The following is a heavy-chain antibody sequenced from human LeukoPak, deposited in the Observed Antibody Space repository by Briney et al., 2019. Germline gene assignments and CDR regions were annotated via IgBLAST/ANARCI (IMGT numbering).Heavy chain of an antibody. CDR1: GGSITNYY. CDR2: IYTSGNT. D-gene: IGHD4-23*01. Sequence: PSETLSLTCTVSGGSITNYYRSWIRQPPGKGLEWIGYIYTSGNTNSNPSLKSRVTMSVDTSKNQFSLNLSSVTAADTAVYYCARDFVNYGGKGRYFDLWGRGTLVTVSS. V-gene: IGHV4-59*01. CDR3: ARDFVNYGGKGRYFDL. J-gene: IGHJ2*01.